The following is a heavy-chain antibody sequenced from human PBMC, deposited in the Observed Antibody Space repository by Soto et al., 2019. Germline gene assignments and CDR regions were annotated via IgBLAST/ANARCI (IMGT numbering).Heavy chain of an antibody. J-gene: IGHJ4*02. V-gene: IGHV4-31*03. D-gene: IGHD6-13*01. CDR1: GNSIGSASCY. CDR3: ERYRISGSWSKFDY. Sequence: PSQTLAVSFSVSGNSIGSASCYWIWIRKHHGKGLEWVGNIYYNGSTYYSPALKSRVTVWFDTSKNQLSLRLNSVTAADTAVYYRERYRISGSWSKFDYWGQGTRVTVSS. CDR2: IYYNGST.